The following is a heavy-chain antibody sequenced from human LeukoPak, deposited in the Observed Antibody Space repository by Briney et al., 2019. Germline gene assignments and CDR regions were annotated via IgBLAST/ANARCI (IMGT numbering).Heavy chain of an antibody. D-gene: IGHD4/OR15-4a*01. V-gene: IGHV4-34*01. CDR1: GGSFSGYY. CDR3: ASGRGANWQKVYYFDY. Sequence: PSETLSLTCAVYGGSFSGYYWSWIRQPPGKGLEWIGEINHSGSTNYNPSLKSRVTISVDTSKNQFSLNLSSVTAADTAVYCCASGRGANWQKVYYFDYWGQGTLVTVSS. J-gene: IGHJ4*02. CDR2: INHSGST.